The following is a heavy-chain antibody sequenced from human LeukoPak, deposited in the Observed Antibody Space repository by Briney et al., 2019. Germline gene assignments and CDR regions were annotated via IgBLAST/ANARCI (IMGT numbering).Heavy chain of an antibody. CDR1: GLTFRNYA. CDR2: IWFDGTEK. D-gene: IGHD3-22*01. J-gene: IGHJ4*02. CDR3: ARVNGPNSGYYYTLAL. V-gene: IGHV3-33*01. Sequence: GTSLRLSCAASGLTFRNYAMHWVRQAPGGRLEWVAVIWFDGTEKYYAASVMGRFTISRDSSENTLYLQMNGLRTEDTAVYYRARVNGPNSGYYYTLALWGQGTPVTVSS.